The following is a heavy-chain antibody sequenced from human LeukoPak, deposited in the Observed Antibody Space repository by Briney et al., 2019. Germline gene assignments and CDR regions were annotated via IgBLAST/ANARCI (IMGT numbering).Heavy chain of an antibody. Sequence: ASVKVSCKASGYTFTSYYMHWVRQAPGQGLEGMGIINPSGGSTIYAQKFQGRVTMTRDKSTSTVYMELSSLRSEDTAVYYCARDGQDSGSYGGAFDIWGQGTMVTVSS. V-gene: IGHV1-46*01. CDR1: GYTFTSYY. J-gene: IGHJ3*02. CDR3: ARDGQDSGSYGGAFDI. CDR2: INPSGGST. D-gene: IGHD1-26*01.